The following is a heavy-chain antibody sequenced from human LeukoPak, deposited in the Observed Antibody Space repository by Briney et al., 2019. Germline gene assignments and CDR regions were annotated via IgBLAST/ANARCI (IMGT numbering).Heavy chain of an antibody. D-gene: IGHD1-1*01. CDR3: ARPQSNWNDYDSYPMDV. CDR2: INPSDGHA. Sequence: ASVKVSCKTSGYTFTDYHMHWMRQAPGQGLEWMGIINPSDGHATYAQKFQGRVSMTRGTSTNTFYMEMSSLRSEDTADYFCARPQSNWNDYDSYPMDVWGQGTTVTVSS. V-gene: IGHV1-46*01. J-gene: IGHJ6*02. CDR1: GYTFTDYH.